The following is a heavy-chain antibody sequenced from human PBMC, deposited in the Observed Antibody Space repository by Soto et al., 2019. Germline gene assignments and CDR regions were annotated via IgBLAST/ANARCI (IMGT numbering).Heavy chain of an antibody. J-gene: IGHJ4*02. CDR1: GYSFTSYW. Sequence: GESLKISCKGSGYSFTSYWIGWVRQMPGKGLEWMGIIYPGDSDTRYSPSFQGQVTISADKSISTAYLQWSSLKASDTAMYYCATTYYYDSSGYYHHPNYFDYWGQGTLVTV. CDR3: ATTYYYDSSGYYHHPNYFDY. D-gene: IGHD3-22*01. CDR2: IYPGDSDT. V-gene: IGHV5-51*01.